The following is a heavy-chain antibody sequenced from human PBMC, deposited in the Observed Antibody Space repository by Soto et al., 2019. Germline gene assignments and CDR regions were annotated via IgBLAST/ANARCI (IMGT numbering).Heavy chain of an antibody. CDR3: ARIRYYDSSGYYYPIYYYYYGMDD. CDR2: IYYSGST. V-gene: IGHV4-30-4*01. CDR1: GGSIGSGDYY. Sequence: SETLSLTCTVSGGSIGSGDYYWGGIRQPPGKGLEWVGYIYYSGSTYYNPSLKSRVTISVDTSKNQFSLKLSSVTAADTAVYYCARIRYYDSSGYYYPIYYYYYGMDDWGQGTTVTVSS. D-gene: IGHD3-22*01. J-gene: IGHJ6*02.